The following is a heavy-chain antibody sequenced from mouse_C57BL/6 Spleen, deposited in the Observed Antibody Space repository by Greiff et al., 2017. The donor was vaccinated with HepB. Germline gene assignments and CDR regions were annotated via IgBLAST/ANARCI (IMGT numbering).Heavy chain of an antibody. J-gene: IGHJ2*01. CDR1: GYTFTSYW. CDR2: IDPSDSET. Sequence: VQLQQPGAELVRPGSSVKLSCKASGYTFTSYWMHWVKQRPIQGLEWIGNIDPSDSETHYNQKFKDKATLTVDKSSSTAYMQLSSLTSEDSAVYYCARDGYYGSSYDYFDYWGQGTTLTVSS. CDR3: ARDGYYGSSYDYFDY. V-gene: IGHV1-52*01. D-gene: IGHD1-1*01.